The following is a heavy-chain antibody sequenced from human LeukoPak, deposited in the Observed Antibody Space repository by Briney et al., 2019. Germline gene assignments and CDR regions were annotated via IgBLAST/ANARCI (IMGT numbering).Heavy chain of an antibody. V-gene: IGHV4-30-2*01. CDR1: GGSISSGGYS. J-gene: IGHJ4*02. D-gene: IGHD3-3*01. CDR3: ARASGLYYFDY. Sequence: SQTLSLTCAVSGGSISSGGYSWSWIRQPPGKGLEWIGYIYHSGSTYYNPSLKSRVTISVDRSKNQFSLKLSSVTAADTAVYYCARASGLYYFDYWGQGTLVTVSS. CDR2: IYHSGST.